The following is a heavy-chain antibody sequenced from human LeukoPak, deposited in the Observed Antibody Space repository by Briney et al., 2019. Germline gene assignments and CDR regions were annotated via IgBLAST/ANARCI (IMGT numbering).Heavy chain of an antibody. Sequence: GGSLRLSCAASGFTFSSYSMIWVRQAPGKGLEWVSSISSSSSRYYADSVKGRFTISRDNAKNSLYVQLSSLRAEDTAVYYCAVALGYCRGGSCYNYYYAMDVWGQGTTVTVSS. CDR1: GFTFSSYS. CDR3: AVALGYCRGGSCYNYYYAMDV. D-gene: IGHD2-15*01. V-gene: IGHV3-21*01. CDR2: ISSSSSR. J-gene: IGHJ6*02.